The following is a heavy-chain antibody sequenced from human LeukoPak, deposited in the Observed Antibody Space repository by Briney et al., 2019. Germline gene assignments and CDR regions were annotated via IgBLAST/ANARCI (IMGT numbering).Heavy chain of an antibody. J-gene: IGHJ4*02. Sequence: PSETLSLTCAVSGGSISSGTYSWNWIRQPPGKGLEWIGYIYRSGSTLYNPSLKSRVTISVDTSKNQFSLKLSSVTAADTAVYYCARDLTWGSFDYWGQGTLVTVSS. CDR3: ARDLTWGSFDY. CDR1: GGSISSGTYS. D-gene: IGHD3-16*01. CDR2: IYRSGST. V-gene: IGHV4-30-2*01.